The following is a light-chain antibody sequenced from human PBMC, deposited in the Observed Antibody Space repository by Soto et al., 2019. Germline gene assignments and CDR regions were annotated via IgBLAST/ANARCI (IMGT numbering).Light chain of an antibody. CDR3: QQYKDWPHT. V-gene: IGKV3-15*01. J-gene: IGKJ1*01. Sequence: ETLMTQSPATLSVSPGERATLSCRASQSVSAYLAWYQQRPGQAPRLLIFGASTRATGFPARFSGSGSGTEFTLTISSLQSEDFAVYYCQQYKDWPHTFGQGTKVDI. CDR2: GAS. CDR1: QSVSAY.